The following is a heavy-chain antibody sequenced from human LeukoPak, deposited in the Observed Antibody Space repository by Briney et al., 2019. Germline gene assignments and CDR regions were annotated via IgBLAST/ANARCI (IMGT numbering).Heavy chain of an antibody. CDR1: GGSISSSSYY. D-gene: IGHD3-9*01. J-gene: IGHJ6*02. CDR2: IYYSGST. Sequence: PSETLSLTCTVSGGSISSSSYYWGWIRQPPGKGLEWIGSIYYSGSTYYNPSLKSRVTISVDTSKNQFSLKLSSVTAADTAVYYCASHLGGEGLDYDILTGSLDYYYYGMDVWGQGTTVTVSS. CDR3: ASHLGGEGLDYDILTGSLDYYYYGMDV. V-gene: IGHV4-39*01.